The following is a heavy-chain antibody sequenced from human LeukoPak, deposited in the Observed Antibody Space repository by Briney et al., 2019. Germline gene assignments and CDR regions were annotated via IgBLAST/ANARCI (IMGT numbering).Heavy chain of an antibody. CDR3: AREGCSSTSCYKGDAFDI. V-gene: IGHV4-30-2*01. CDR2: IYHSGST. J-gene: IGHJ3*02. D-gene: IGHD2-2*02. CDR1: GGSISSGGYS. Sequence: SETLSLTCAVSGGSISSGGYSWSWIRQPPGKGLEWIGYIYHSGSTYYNPSLKSRVTISVDRSKNQFSLKLSSVTAADTAVYYCAREGCSSTSCYKGDAFDIWGQGTMVTVSS.